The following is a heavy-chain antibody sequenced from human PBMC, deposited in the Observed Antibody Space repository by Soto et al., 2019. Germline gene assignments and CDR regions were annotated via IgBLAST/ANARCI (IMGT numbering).Heavy chain of an antibody. CDR2: ITGSASST. Sequence: EVQVLESGGGLVQPGGSLRLSCVASGFTFSSYAMSWVRQAPWKGLEWVSAITGSASSTYYADSVKGRFTISRDNSKNTLYLQMNSLRAEDTAVYYCAKDPRFSFPLWGQGTLVTVSS. D-gene: IGHD3-16*01. CDR3: AKDPRFSFPL. J-gene: IGHJ4*02. V-gene: IGHV3-23*01. CDR1: GFTFSSYA.